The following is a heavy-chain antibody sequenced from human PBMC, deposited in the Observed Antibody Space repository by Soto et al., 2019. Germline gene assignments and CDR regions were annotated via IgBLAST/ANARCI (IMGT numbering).Heavy chain of an antibody. CDR3: ASWRAQFDY. Sequence: SETMSLTCAVYGGCFSGYYWSWIRQPPGKGLEWIGEINHSGSTNYNPSLKSRVTISVDTSKSQFSLKLSSVTAADTAVYYCASWRAQFDYWGQGTLVTVSS. CDR1: GGCFSGYY. V-gene: IGHV4-34*01. CDR2: INHSGST. J-gene: IGHJ4*02.